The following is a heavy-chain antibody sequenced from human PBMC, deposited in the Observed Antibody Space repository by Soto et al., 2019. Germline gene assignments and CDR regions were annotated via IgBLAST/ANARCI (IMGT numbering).Heavy chain of an antibody. D-gene: IGHD2-15*01. CDR1: GGSISSGGYY. CDR3: ARVMILYRKPKWFDP. J-gene: IGHJ5*02. Sequence: PSETLSLTCTVSGGSISSGGYYWSWIRQHPGKGLEWIGYIYYSGSTYYNPSLKSRVTISVDTSKNQFSLKLSSVTAADTAVYYCARVMILYRKPKWFDPWGQGTLVTVSS. V-gene: IGHV4-31*03. CDR2: IYYSGST.